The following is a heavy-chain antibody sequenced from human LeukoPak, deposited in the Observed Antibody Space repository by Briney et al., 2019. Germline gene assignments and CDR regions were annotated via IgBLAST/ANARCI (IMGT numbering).Heavy chain of an antibody. CDR1: GYTFTGYY. D-gene: IGHD3-22*01. V-gene: IGHV1-2*02. CDR2: INPNSGGT. Sequence: ASVKVSCKASGYTFTGYYMHWVRQAPGQGLEWMGWINPNSGGTNYAQKFQGRVTMTRDTSISTAYMEQSRLRSDDTAVYYCARAIYYYDSSGFEDAFDIWGQGTMVTVSS. CDR3: ARAIYYYDSSGFEDAFDI. J-gene: IGHJ3*02.